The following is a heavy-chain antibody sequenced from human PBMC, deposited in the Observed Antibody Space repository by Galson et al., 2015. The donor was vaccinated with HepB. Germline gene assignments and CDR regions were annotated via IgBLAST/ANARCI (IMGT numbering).Heavy chain of an antibody. CDR1: GFTFSSYG. CDR3: ARGLLRWSSRATGFDY. V-gene: IGHV3-33*01. D-gene: IGHD2-15*01. CDR2: IWYDGSNK. J-gene: IGHJ4*02. Sequence: SLRLSCAASGFTFSSYGMHWVRQAPGKGLEWVAVIWYDGSNKYYADSVKGRFTISRDNSKNTLYLQMNSLRAEDTAVYYCARGLLRWSSRATGFDYWGQGTLVTVSS.